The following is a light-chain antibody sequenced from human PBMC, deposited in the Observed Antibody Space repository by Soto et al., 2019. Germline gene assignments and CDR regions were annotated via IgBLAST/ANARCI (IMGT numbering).Light chain of an antibody. V-gene: IGLV1-40*01. CDR3: QSYDSSLSGWV. J-gene: IGLJ3*02. Sequence: QSVLTQPPSVSGAPGQKVTISCTRSSSNIGAAYDVHWYQHLPGTAPKLLIYGNNNRPSGVPDRFSGSKSGTSASVAITGLQAEDEADYYCQSYDSSLSGWVFGGGTKVTVL. CDR1: SSNIGAAYD. CDR2: GNN.